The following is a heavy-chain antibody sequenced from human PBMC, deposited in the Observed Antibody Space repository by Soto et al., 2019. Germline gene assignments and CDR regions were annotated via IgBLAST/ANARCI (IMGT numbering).Heavy chain of an antibody. V-gene: IGHV4-34*01. J-gene: IGHJ4*02. Sequence: SETLSLTCAVYGGSFSGYYWSWIRQPPGKGLEWIGEINHSGSTNYNPSLKSRVTISVDTSKNQFSLKLSSVTAADTAVYYCARGPLYYYDSSGYVYWGQGTLVTVSS. CDR3: ARGPLYYYDSSGYVY. D-gene: IGHD3-22*01. CDR1: GGSFSGYY. CDR2: INHSGST.